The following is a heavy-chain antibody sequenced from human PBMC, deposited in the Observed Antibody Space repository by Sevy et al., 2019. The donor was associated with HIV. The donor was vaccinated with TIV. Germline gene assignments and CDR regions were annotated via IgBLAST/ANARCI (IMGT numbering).Heavy chain of an antibody. J-gene: IGHJ4*02. Sequence: GGSLRLSCTASGFSFNSYDMNWVRQAPGKGLEWISFITGSSNTIYYAESVKGRFTISRDNAKNSLYLQMSSLRHEDTAVYYCARDTGTWEYYFDSWGQGTLVTVSS. CDR2: ITGSSNTI. D-gene: IGHD1-26*01. CDR1: GFSFNSYD. CDR3: ARDTGTWEYYFDS. V-gene: IGHV3-48*02.